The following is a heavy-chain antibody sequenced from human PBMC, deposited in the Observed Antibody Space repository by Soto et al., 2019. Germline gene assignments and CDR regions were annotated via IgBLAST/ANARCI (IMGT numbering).Heavy chain of an antibody. V-gene: IGHV3-23*01. CDR3: ATEDPFAALTYEPHFDS. Sequence: EVQLLESGGGLVQPGGSLRLSCAASGFTFSNCAMRWVRQAPGKGLEWVSAISGIGGSTYYADSVKGRFTLSRHNSKNTLFLQMNSLRVEDTAVYYCATEDPFAALTYEPHFDSWGEGAMVTVSS. D-gene: IGHD3-3*01. CDR1: GFTFSNCA. CDR2: ISGIGGST. J-gene: IGHJ4*02.